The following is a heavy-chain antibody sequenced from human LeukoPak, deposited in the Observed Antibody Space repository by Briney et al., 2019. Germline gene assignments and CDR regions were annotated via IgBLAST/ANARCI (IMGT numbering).Heavy chain of an antibody. CDR2: ISYDGSNK. CDR3: VRAHGYSSSWYDY. CDR1: GFTFSSYP. D-gene: IGHD6-13*01. Sequence: GSLRLPCASSGFTFSSYPMHWVRQAPGKGLGWVAVISYDGSNKYYADSEEDRFTISRDNSKNTLYLQMNSLRGEDTAAYYFVRAHGYSSSWYDYWGQRTLVTVSS. J-gene: IGHJ4*02. V-gene: IGHV3-30*04.